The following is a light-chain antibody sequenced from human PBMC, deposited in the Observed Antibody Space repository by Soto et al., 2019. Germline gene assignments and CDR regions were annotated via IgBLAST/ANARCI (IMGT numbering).Light chain of an antibody. CDR3: QQRSNGLT. J-gene: IGKJ4*01. Sequence: EIVLTQSPATLSLSPGERATLSCRASQSVSSYLLWYQQKPGQAPRLLIYDASNRATGIPARFSGSWSGTDFTLTISSLEPEDFAVYYCQQRSNGLTFGGGTKVEIK. CDR2: DAS. CDR1: QSVSSY. V-gene: IGKV3-11*01.